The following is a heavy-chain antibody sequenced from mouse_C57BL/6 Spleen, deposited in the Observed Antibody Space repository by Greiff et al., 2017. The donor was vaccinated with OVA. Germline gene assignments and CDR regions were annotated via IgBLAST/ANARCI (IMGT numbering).Heavy chain of an antibody. J-gene: IGHJ4*01. Sequence: VQLQQPGAELVKPGASVKLSCKASGYTFTSYWMHWVKQRPGRGLEWIGRIDPNSGGTKYNEKFKSKATLTVDKPSSTAYMQLSSLTSEDSAVYYCARRADYGSDYYAMDYWGQGTSVTVSS. CDR1: GYTFTSYW. D-gene: IGHD1-1*01. V-gene: IGHV1-72*01. CDR2: IDPNSGGT. CDR3: ARRADYGSDYYAMDY.